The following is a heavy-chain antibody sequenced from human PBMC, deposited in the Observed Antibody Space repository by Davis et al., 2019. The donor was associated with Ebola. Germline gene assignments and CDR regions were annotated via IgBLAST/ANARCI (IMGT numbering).Heavy chain of an antibody. CDR2: IYYSGST. CDR1: GGSISSGGYY. Sequence: SETLSLTCTVSGGSISSGGYYWSWIRQHPGKGLEWIGYIYYSGSTYYNPSLKSRVTISVDTSKNQFSLKLNSVTAADAARYYCARAKAVAAGLLDFWGQGTLVTVSS. CDR3: ARAKAVAAGLLDF. V-gene: IGHV4-31*03. D-gene: IGHD6-19*01. J-gene: IGHJ4*02.